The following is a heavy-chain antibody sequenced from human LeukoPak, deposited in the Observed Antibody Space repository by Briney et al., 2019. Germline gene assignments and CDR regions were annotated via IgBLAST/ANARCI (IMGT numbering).Heavy chain of an antibody. J-gene: IGHJ4*02. V-gene: IGHV1-69*01. CDR1: GGTFSSYA. D-gene: IGHD5-24*01. CDR3: ARRSGWLQLGFDY. Sequence: SVKVSCKASGGTFSSYAISWVRQAPGQGLEWMGGIIPIFSTANYAQKFQGRVTITADESTSTAYMELSSLRSEDTAVYYCARRSGWLQLGFDYWGQGTLVTVSS. CDR2: IIPIFSTA.